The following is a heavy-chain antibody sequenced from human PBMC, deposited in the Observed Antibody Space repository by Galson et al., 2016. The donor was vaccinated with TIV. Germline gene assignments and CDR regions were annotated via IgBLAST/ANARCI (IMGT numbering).Heavy chain of an antibody. D-gene: IGHD3-10*01. V-gene: IGHV1-2*02. CDR2: VNPDSGDT. J-gene: IGHJ6*02. CDR1: GYTFTGYY. CDR3: ARALNYGMDV. Sequence: SVKVSCKASGYTFTGYYMHWVRQAPGQGLEWMGWVNPDSGDTNSAQEFQGRVTMTRDTSITTAYMDVSSLRPDDTAVYFCARALNYGMDVWSQGTTVTVSS.